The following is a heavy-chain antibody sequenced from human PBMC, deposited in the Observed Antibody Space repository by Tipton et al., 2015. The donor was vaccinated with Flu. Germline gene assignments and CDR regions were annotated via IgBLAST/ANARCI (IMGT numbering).Heavy chain of an antibody. CDR1: GDSLRGYY. CDR2: VYYSGTT. J-gene: IGHJ2*01. V-gene: IGHV4-59*12. CDR3: ARDHEWRNRYFDL. D-gene: IGHD1-14*01. Sequence: TLSLTCTVSGDSLRGYYWSWIRQSPGRGLEWIGQVYYSGTTNYNPSLKSRVTISLDKSKNQFSLKLHAVTAADTAVYYCARDHEWRNRYFDLWGRGTLVAVSS.